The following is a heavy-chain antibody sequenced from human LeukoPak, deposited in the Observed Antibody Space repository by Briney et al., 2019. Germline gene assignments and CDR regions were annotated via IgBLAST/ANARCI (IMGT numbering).Heavy chain of an antibody. D-gene: IGHD3-10*01. CDR3: ARFRGAYYFDY. Sequence: GGSVRLSCAASGFTFSSYEMNWVRQAPGKGLEGVSYISSSGSTKYYADSVKGRFTISRDNAKNSLYLQMNSLRAEDTAVYYCARFRGAYYFDYWGQGTLVTVSS. CDR1: GFTFSSYE. CDR2: ISSSGSTK. J-gene: IGHJ4*02. V-gene: IGHV3-48*03.